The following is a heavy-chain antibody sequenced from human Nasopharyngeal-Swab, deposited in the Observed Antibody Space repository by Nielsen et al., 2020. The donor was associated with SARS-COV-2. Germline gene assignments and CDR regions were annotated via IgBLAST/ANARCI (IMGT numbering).Heavy chain of an antibody. CDR2: IYHSGST. CDR3: AGYCSSTSCYKDDAFDI. V-gene: IGHV4-30-2*01. D-gene: IGHD2-2*03. J-gene: IGHJ3*02. CDR1: GGSISSGGYS. Sequence: SETLSLTCAVSGGSISSGGYSWSWIRQPPGKGREWIGYIYHSGSTYYNPSLKSRVTISVDRSKNQFSLKLSSVTAADTAVYYCAGYCSSTSCYKDDAFDIWGQGTMVTVSS.